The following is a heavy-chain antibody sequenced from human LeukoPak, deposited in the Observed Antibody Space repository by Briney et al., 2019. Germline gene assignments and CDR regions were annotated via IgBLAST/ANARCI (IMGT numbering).Heavy chain of an antibody. CDR1: GYTFTGYY. J-gene: IGHJ6*03. CDR2: INPNSGGT. CDR3: ARDSRNDFWSGYNYYYYYMDV. V-gene: IGHV1-2*02. Sequence: ASVKVSCKASGYTFTGYYMHWMRQAPRQGLEWMGWINPNSGGTNYAQKFQGRVTMTRDTSISTAYMELSRLRSDDTAVYYCARDSRNDFWSGYNYYYYYMDVWGKGTTVTVSS. D-gene: IGHD3-3*01.